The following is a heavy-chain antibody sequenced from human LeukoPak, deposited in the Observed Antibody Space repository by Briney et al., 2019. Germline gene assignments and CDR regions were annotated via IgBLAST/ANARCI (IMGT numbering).Heavy chain of an antibody. Sequence: GGSLRLSCAASGFTFSSYAMSWVRQAPGKGLEWVSAISRSGSSTYYADSVKGRFTISRDSSKNTLYLQMNSLRAEDTAVYYCAIDLGWIYYDTSGYFDYWGQGTLVTVSS. CDR3: AIDLGWIYYDTSGYFDY. CDR2: ISRSGSST. CDR1: GFTFSSYA. J-gene: IGHJ4*02. D-gene: IGHD3-22*01. V-gene: IGHV3-23*01.